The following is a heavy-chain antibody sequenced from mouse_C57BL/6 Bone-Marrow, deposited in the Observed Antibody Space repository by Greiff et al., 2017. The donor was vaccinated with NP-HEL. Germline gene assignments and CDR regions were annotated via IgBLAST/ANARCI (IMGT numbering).Heavy chain of an antibody. V-gene: IGHV1-82*01. CDR2: IYPGDGDT. Sequence: QVQLQQSGPELVKPGASVKISCKASGYAFSSSWMNWVKQRPGKGLEWIGRIYPGDGDTNYNGKFKGKATLTADKSSSTAYMQLSSLTSEDSAVYFCARCLYYGNFYAMDYWGQGTSVTVSS. CDR1: GYAFSSSW. D-gene: IGHD2-1*01. J-gene: IGHJ4*01. CDR3: ARCLYYGNFYAMDY.